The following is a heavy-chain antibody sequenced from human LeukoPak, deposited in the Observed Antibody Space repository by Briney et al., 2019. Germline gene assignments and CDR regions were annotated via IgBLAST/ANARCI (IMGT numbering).Heavy chain of an antibody. CDR1: GYTFTSYG. CDR3: AREVVPYSGKRRGDAFDI. D-gene: IGHD1-26*01. J-gene: IGHJ3*02. V-gene: IGHV1-18*01. Sequence: ASVKVSCKASGYTFTSYGISWVRQAPGQGVEWMGWISAYNGNTNYAQKLQGRVTMTTDTSTSTAYMELRSLRSDDTAVYYCAREVVPYSGKRRGDAFDIWGQGTMVTVSS. CDR2: ISAYNGNT.